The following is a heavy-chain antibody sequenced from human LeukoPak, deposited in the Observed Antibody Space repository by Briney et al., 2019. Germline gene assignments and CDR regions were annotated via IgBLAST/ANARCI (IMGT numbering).Heavy chain of an antibody. V-gene: IGHV4-39*01. CDR3: ARVSVVYGMDV. Sequence: PSETLSLTCTVSGGSISRSNYYWVWLRQPPGKGLEWIATINYSGNTYYNPPLKSRVTISVDTSKNQFSLKLSSVTAADTAVYYCARVSVVYGMDVWGRGTTVTVSS. CDR2: INYSGNT. J-gene: IGHJ6*02. CDR1: GGSISRSNYY.